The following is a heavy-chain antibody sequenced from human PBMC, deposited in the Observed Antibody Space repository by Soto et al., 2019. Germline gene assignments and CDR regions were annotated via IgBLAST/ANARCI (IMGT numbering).Heavy chain of an antibody. CDR2: IKQDGSEK. D-gene: IGHD3-10*01. Sequence: PGGSLRLSCAASGFTFSSYSMNWVRQAPGKGLEWVATIKQDGSEKYYVDSVKGRFTISRDNAKNSLYLQMNSLRAEDTAVYYCAREFRTDPVNCFGMDVWGQGTTVTVSS. CDR3: AREFRTDPVNCFGMDV. J-gene: IGHJ6*02. CDR1: GFTFSSYS. V-gene: IGHV3-7*01.